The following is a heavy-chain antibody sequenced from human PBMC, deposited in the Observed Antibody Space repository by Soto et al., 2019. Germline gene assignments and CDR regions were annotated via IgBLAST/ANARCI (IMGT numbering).Heavy chain of an antibody. Sequence: GGSLRLSCAASGFTFSSYAMSWVRQAPGKGLEWVAVISYDGSNKFYIDSVKGRFTVSRDNSKNTLYLQMSSLRAEDTAVYYCAKDRQADFWRLPSPMDVWGQGTTVTVSS. CDR1: GFTFSSYA. CDR2: ISYDGSNK. CDR3: AKDRQADFWRLPSPMDV. V-gene: IGHV3-30*18. D-gene: IGHD3-3*01. J-gene: IGHJ6*02.